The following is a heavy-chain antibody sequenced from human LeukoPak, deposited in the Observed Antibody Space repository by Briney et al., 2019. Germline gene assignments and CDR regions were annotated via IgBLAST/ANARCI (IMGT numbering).Heavy chain of an antibody. CDR2: ISGSGGST. V-gene: IGHV3-23*01. CDR3: AKDCRSSSWSSFDY. D-gene: IGHD6-13*01. Sequence: GGSLRLSCAASGFTFSRHAMSWVRQAPGKGLEWVSAISGSGGSTYYADSVKGRFTISRDNSKNTLYLQMNSLRAEDTAVYYCAKDCRSSSWSSFDYWGQGTLVTVSA. J-gene: IGHJ4*02. CDR1: GFTFSRHA.